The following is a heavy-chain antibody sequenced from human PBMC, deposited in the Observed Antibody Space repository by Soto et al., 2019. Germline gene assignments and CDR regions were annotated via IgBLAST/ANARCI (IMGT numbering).Heavy chain of an antibody. Sequence: QVQMVQSGAEFKMPGASVKVSCQAFGYTLANYYMHLVRQAPGQGREWRGFSRREGDLTCYAQNFQDRATVSRDTSTNTVYLDLSSLTSDAPAVYYCVREGPPSGKLFDYWGQGTLVTVAS. CDR2: SRREGDLT. D-gene: IGHD2-15*01. V-gene: IGHV1-46*01. J-gene: IGHJ4*02. CDR1: GYTLANYY. CDR3: VREGPPSGKLFDY.